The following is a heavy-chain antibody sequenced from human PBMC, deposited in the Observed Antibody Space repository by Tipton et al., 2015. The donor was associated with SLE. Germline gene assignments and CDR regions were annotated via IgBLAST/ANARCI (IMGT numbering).Heavy chain of an antibody. J-gene: IGHJ5*02. CDR3: ARQPTGFIVQGWFDP. D-gene: IGHD2/OR15-2a*01. CDR2: IYTSGST. CDR1: GGSISSYY. V-gene: IGHV4-4*07. Sequence: TLSLTCTVSGGSISSYYWSWIRQPAGKGLEWIGRIYTSGSTNYNPSLTSRVTMSVDTSKNQFSLKLSSVTAADTAGYYCARQPTGFIVQGWFDPWGQGTLVTVSS.